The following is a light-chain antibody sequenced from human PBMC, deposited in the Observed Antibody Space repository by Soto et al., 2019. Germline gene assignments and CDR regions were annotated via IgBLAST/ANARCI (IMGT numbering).Light chain of an antibody. CDR2: DVS. J-gene: IGLJ2*01. Sequence: QSALTHPASVSGSPGQSITISCTGTSSDVGGYNYVSWYQQHPGKAPKLMIYDVSNRPSGVSNRFSGSKSSNTASLTISGLQAEDEADYYCSSYTSSSTVVFGGVTKLTVL. CDR1: SSDVGGYNY. V-gene: IGLV2-14*01. CDR3: SSYTSSSTVV.